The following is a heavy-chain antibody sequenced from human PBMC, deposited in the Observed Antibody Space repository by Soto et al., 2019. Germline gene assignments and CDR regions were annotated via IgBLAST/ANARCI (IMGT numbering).Heavy chain of an antibody. CDR1: GFSLSNARMG. J-gene: IGHJ4*02. CDR2: IFSNDEK. V-gene: IGHV2-26*01. CDR3: AASDDSSGYYYAY. D-gene: IGHD3-22*01. Sequence: QVTLKESGPVLVKPTETLTLTCTVSGFSLSNARMGVSWIRQPPGKALEWLAHIFSNDEKSYSTSLKSRLTISKDTSNSQVVLTMTNMDPVDTATYYCAASDDSSGYYYAYWGQGTLVTVSS.